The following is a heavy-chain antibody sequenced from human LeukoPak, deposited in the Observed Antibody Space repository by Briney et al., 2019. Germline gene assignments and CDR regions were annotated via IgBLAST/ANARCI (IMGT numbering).Heavy chain of an antibody. V-gene: IGHV3-9*01. CDR3: VRDHVGGSCVDCPLGDAFDT. CDR2: ISWSRYII. D-gene: IGHD2-15*01. CDR1: GFTFDEYA. J-gene: IGHJ3*02. Sequence: PGGSLRLSWAASGFTFDEYAMHWARQAPGKGLEWDARISWSRYIIEYAHCVRGRFTTSRDNAKNSLYLQMNSLRAEDSAMFYCVRDHVGGSCVDCPLGDAFDTWGKGTMVTVSS.